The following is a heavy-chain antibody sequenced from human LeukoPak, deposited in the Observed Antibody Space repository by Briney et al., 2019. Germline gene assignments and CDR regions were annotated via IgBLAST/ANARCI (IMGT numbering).Heavy chain of an antibody. J-gene: IGHJ6*02. V-gene: IGHV3-30*04. CDR1: GFTFSSYA. D-gene: IGHD6-13*01. Sequence: GGSLRLSCAASGFTFSSYAMHWVRQAPGKGLEWVAVIPYDESNKYYADSVKGRFTISRDNSKNTLYLQMNSLRAEDTAVYYCAKDIAAALPSYGMDVWGQGTTVTVSS. CDR2: IPYDESNK. CDR3: AKDIAAALPSYGMDV.